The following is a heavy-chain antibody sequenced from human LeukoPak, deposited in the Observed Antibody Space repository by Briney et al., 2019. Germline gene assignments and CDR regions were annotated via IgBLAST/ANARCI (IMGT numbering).Heavy chain of an antibody. V-gene: IGHV4-34*01. CDR3: ARGRFSSGAFDS. CDR2: INHSGST. CDR1: GGSFSGYY. Sequence: SETLSLTCAVYGGSFSGYYWSWIRQPPGKGLEWIGEINHSGSTNYNPSLKSRVTISVDTSKNQFSLKLNSVTAADTAVYYCARGRFSSGAFDSWGQGTLVTVSS. D-gene: IGHD6-19*01. J-gene: IGHJ4*02.